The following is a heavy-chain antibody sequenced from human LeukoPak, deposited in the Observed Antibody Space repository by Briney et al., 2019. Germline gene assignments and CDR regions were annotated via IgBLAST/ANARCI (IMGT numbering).Heavy chain of an antibody. CDR3: ANFERTVAGPYNWFDP. D-gene: IGHD6-19*01. V-gene: IGHV3-23*01. J-gene: IGHJ5*02. CDR1: GFTVTNYA. CDR2: ICDSGGYT. Sequence: PGGSLRLSCAASGFTVTNYAMTWVRQAPGKGLEWVAAICDSGGYTYYADSVKGRFTISRYNSKNILYLQMNNLRAEDTAVYYCANFERTVAGPYNWFDPSGHGDLVTVSS.